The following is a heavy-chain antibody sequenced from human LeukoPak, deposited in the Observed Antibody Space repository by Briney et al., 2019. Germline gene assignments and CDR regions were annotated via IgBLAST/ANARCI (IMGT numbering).Heavy chain of an antibody. Sequence: SETLSLTCTVSGGSIGSGGYYWSWIRQHPGKGLEWIGYIYYSGSTYYNPSLKSRVTISVDTSKNQFSLKLSSVTAADTAVYYCARANSRLYGELDYWGQGTLVTVSS. D-gene: IGHD4-17*01. CDR1: GGSIGSGGYY. V-gene: IGHV4-31*03. CDR3: ARANSRLYGELDY. CDR2: IYYSGST. J-gene: IGHJ4*02.